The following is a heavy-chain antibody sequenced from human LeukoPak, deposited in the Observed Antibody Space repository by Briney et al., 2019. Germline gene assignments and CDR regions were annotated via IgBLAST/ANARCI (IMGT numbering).Heavy chain of an antibody. D-gene: IGHD2-2*01. CDR1: GYTFTGYY. V-gene: IGHV1-2*02. J-gene: IGHJ6*02. CDR3: ARARDKDWDIVVVPAALMDV. Sequence: GASVKVSCKASGYTFTGYYMHWVRQAPGQGLEWMGWINPNSGGTNYAQKFQGRVTMTRDTSISTAYMELSRLRSDDTAVYYCARARDKDWDIVVVPAALMDVWGQGTTVTVSS. CDR2: INPNSGGT.